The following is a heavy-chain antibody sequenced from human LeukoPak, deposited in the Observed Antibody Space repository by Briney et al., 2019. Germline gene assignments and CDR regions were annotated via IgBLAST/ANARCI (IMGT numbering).Heavy chain of an antibody. J-gene: IGHJ4*02. CDR1: GFTFSSYW. Sequence: GGSLRLSCAASGFTFSSYWMSWVRQAPGKGLEWVANMREDGSQIYYVDSVKGRFTISRDNAKNSLYLQMNSLRTEDTAVYYCASFWSGYFDYWGRGTLVTVSS. CDR3: ASFWSGYFDY. CDR2: MREDGSQI. D-gene: IGHD3-3*01. V-gene: IGHV3-7*01.